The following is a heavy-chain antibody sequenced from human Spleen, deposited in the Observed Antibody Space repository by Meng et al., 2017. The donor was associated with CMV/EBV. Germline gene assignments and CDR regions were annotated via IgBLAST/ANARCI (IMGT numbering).Heavy chain of an antibody. J-gene: IGHJ3*02. CDR1: GFIFSSYW. Sequence: ETLSLTCAGSGFIFSSYWIHWVRQAPGKGLVWISRINTDGRNVIYADSVKGRFTVSRDNAKHTLYVQMNSLRAEDTAVYYCVRREYSSPSGIQGDVFDIWGQGTMVTVSS. D-gene: IGHD6-13*01. CDR3: VRREYSSPSGIQGDVFDI. CDR2: INTDGRNV. V-gene: IGHV3-74*01.